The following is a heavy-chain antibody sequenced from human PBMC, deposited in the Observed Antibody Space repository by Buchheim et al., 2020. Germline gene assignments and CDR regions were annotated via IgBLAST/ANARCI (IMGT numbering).Heavy chain of an antibody. CDR2: INGNGGST. Sequence: EVQLLDSGGGLVQPGGSLRLSCAASGFTFSTSAMNWVRQAPGKGLEWVSGINGNGGSTYYADSVRGRFTISRDNSRNTLYLQMNSLRAEDTAVYYCAISLSGQWLTPGDYWGQGTL. CDR1: GFTFSTSA. J-gene: IGHJ4*02. D-gene: IGHD6-19*01. CDR3: AISLSGQWLTPGDY. V-gene: IGHV3-23*01.